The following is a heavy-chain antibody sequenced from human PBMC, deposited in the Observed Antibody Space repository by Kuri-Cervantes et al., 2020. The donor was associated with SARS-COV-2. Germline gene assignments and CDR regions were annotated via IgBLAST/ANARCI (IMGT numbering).Heavy chain of an antibody. Sequence: ESLKISCTVSGGSISSSSYYWGWIRQPPGKGLEWIGSIYYSGSTYYNPSLKSRVTISVDTSKNQFSLKLSSVTAADTAVYYCARDLDSYDSSGYHTSDAFDIWGPGTMVTVSS. V-gene: IGHV4-39*02. J-gene: IGHJ3*02. CDR3: ARDLDSYDSSGYHTSDAFDI. CDR1: GGSISSSSYY. CDR2: IYYSGST. D-gene: IGHD3-22*01.